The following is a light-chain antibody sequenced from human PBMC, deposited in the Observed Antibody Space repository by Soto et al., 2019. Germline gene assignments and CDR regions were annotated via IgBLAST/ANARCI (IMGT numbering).Light chain of an antibody. J-gene: IGKJ1*01. V-gene: IGKV1-5*03. CDR3: QQYNTYSRT. Sequence: IQITQSPSTLYAFVAPRITVTFRDSQSVSTSLAWYQQKPGKAPKLLIYRASNLQSGVPSRFGGAGSGTEFTLTISSLQPDDFATYSCQQYNTYSRTFGQGPNVDIK. CDR1: QSVSTS. CDR2: RAS.